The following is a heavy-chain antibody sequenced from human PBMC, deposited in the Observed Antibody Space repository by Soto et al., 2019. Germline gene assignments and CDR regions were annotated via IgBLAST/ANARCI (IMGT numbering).Heavy chain of an antibody. D-gene: IGHD6-13*01. CDR2: IQEDGSEK. V-gene: IGHV3-7*05. J-gene: IGHJ5*02. CDR1: GFTFSSYW. Sequence: EVQLVESGGGLVQPGGSLRLACEASGFTFSSYWMTWVRQAPGKGLEWVANIQEDGSEKNYVDSVKGRFTISRENAKNSLYLHMNSLRVEDTVVYYCARISSTYYLVMFDPWCQGTLVTVSS. CDR3: ARISSTYYLVMFDP.